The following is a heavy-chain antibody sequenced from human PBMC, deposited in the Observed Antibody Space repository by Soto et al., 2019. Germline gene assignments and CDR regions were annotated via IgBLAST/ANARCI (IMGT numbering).Heavy chain of an antibody. CDR3: AREYCISTSCQGTYYYYGMDV. CDR2: INPSGGST. CDR1: GYTFTSYY. J-gene: IGHJ6*02. D-gene: IGHD2-2*01. Sequence: ASVKVSCKASGYTFTSYYMHWVRQAPGQGLEWMGIINPSGGSTSYAQKFQGRVTMTRDTSTSTVYMELSSLRSEDTAVYYCAREYCISTSCQGTYYYYGMDVWGQGTTVAVS. V-gene: IGHV1-46*01.